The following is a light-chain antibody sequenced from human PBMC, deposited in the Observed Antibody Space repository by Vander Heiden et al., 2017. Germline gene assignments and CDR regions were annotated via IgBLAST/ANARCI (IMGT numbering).Light chain of an antibody. V-gene: IGLV1-47*01. CDR2: RNT. J-gene: IGLJ2*01. CDR3: AAWDDSLTGRVV. CDR1: TTNIGSNY. Sequence: QSVLTQPPSASGTPGQRVTISCSGSTTNIGSNYVYCEQQVPGTAPKLLVVRNTQRPAGVPDRFSCSKSGTSAALSISGLRSEDDADYYCAAWDDSLTGRVVFGGGTKLTVV.